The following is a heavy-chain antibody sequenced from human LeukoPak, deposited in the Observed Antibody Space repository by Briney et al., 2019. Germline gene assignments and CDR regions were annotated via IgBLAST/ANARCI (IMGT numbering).Heavy chain of an antibody. V-gene: IGHV4-39*01. CDR1: GGSISSSSYY. J-gene: IGHJ4*02. D-gene: IGHD3-9*01. CDR2: IYYSGST. Sequence: SETLSLTCTVSGGSISSSSYYWGWIRQHPGKGLEWIGSIYYSGSTYYNPSLKSRVTISVDTSKNQFSLKLSSVTAADTAVYYCARHAIDILTGYYYFDYWGQGTLVTVSS. CDR3: ARHAIDILTGYYYFDY.